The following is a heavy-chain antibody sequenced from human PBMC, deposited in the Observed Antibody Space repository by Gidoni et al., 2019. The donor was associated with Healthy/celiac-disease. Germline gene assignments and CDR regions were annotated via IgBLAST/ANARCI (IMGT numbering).Heavy chain of an antibody. V-gene: IGHV3-21*01. Sequence: EVQLVESGGGLVKPGGSLRLSCAASGFTFSSYSMNWVRQAPGKGLEWVSSISSSSSYIYYADSVKGRFTISRDNAKNSLYLQMNSLRAEDTAVYYCARDLSGWFHYFDYWGQGTLVTVSS. D-gene: IGHD6-19*01. CDR1: GFTFSSYS. CDR3: ARDLSGWFHYFDY. CDR2: ISSSSSYI. J-gene: IGHJ4*02.